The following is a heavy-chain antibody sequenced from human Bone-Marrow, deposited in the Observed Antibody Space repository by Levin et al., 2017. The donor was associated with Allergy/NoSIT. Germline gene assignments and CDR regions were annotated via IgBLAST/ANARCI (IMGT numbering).Heavy chain of an antibody. CDR3: ARLAVPAAMNWVDS. D-gene: IGHD2-2*01. J-gene: IGHJ5*01. CDR2: IYYSGST. CDR1: GASISSFY. Sequence: SQTLSLTCTVSGASISSFYWSWIRQPPGKGLEWIGYIYYSGSTNYSPSLKSRVRMSADMSRNQVYLTMSSLTAADTAVYYCARLAVPAAMNWVDSWGQGALVTVSS. V-gene: IGHV4-59*08.